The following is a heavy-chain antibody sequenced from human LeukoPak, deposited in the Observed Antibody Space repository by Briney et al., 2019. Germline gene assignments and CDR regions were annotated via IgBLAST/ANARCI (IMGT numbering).Heavy chain of an antibody. V-gene: IGHV1-69*05. CDR1: GGTFSSYA. CDR3: ARRDRSGSYYWFDP. D-gene: IGHD1-26*01. J-gene: IGHJ5*02. CDR2: IIPIFGTA. Sequence: GASVKVSCKASGGTFSSYAISWVRQAPGQGLEWMGGIIPIFGTANYAQKFQGRVTITTDESTSTAYMELSSLRSEDTAVYYCARRDRSGSYYWFDPWGQGTLVTVFS.